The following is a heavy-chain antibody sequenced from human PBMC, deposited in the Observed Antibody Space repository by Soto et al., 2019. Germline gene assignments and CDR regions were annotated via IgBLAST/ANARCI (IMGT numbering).Heavy chain of an antibody. V-gene: IGHV1-69*02. CDR3: ATRNYCSGGSCYSSAFDI. D-gene: IGHD2-15*01. J-gene: IGHJ3*02. CDR1: GGTFSSYT. Sequence: SVKVSCKASGGTFSSYTISWVRQAPGQGLEWMGRIIPILGIANYAQKFQGRVTITADKSTSTAYMELSSLRSEDTAVYYCATRNYCSGGSCYSSAFDIWGQGTMVTVSS. CDR2: IIPILGIA.